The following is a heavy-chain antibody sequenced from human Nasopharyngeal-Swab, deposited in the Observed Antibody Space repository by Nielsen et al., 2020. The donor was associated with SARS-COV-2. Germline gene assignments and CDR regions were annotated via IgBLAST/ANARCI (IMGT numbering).Heavy chain of an antibody. CDR3: ARDGSSGWYFDY. V-gene: IGHV4-4*02. D-gene: IGHD6-19*01. Sequence: THSLTSAVAGGSISSSDGWSRVRQPPGKGLEWIGEIYHSGSTNYNPSLKSRVTISVDKSKNQFSLKLRSATSADTALYYCARDGSSGWYFDYWGQGTLVTVSS. CDR1: GGSISSSDG. CDR2: IYHSGST. J-gene: IGHJ4*02.